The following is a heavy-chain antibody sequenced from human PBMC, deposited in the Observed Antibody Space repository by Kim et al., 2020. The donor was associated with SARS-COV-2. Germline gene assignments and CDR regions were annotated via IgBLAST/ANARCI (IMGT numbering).Heavy chain of an antibody. Sequence: YYADSVKGRFTISRDNAKNTLYLQMNSLRAEDTAGYYCAKDLGGVDAFDICGQGTMVTVSS. CDR3: AKDLGGVDAFDI. D-gene: IGHD1-26*01. V-gene: IGHV3-23*01. J-gene: IGHJ3*02.